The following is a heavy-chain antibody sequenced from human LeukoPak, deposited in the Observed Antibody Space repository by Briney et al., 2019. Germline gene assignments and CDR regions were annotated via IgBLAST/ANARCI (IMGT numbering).Heavy chain of an antibody. CDR2: FDPEDGET. V-gene: IGHV1-24*01. D-gene: IGHD6-19*01. J-gene: IGHJ4*02. CDR1: GYTLTELS. Sequence: GASVKVSCKVSGYTLTELSMHWVRQAPGKGLEWMGGFDPEDGETIYAQKFQGRVTMTEDTSTVTAYMELSSLRSEDTAVYYCATEAGIAVAGRGGFDYWGQGTLITVSS. CDR3: ATEAGIAVAGRGGFDY.